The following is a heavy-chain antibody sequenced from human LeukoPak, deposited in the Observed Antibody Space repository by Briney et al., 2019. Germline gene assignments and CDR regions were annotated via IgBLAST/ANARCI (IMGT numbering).Heavy chain of an antibody. CDR2: ITSSSSTI. Sequence: GGSLRLSCAASGFTVSSNYMSWVRQAPGKGLEWVSYITSSSSTIYYTDSVRGRFTISRDNAKNSLYLQMNSLRDEDTAVYYCARVDWMIGAFDIWGQGTMVTVSS. CDR1: GFTVSSNY. D-gene: IGHD3-22*01. CDR3: ARVDWMIGAFDI. V-gene: IGHV3-48*02. J-gene: IGHJ3*02.